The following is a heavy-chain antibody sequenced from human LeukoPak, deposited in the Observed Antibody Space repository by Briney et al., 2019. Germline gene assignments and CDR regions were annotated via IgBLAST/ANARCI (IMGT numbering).Heavy chain of an antibody. D-gene: IGHD3-10*01. CDR2: IDNYGRTT. CDR1: GYSFSSYW. J-gene: IGHJ4*02. V-gene: IGHV3-74*01. Sequence: GGSLRLSCAASGYSFSSYWMHWVRQVPGKGLAWVSRIDNYGRTTDYADSVKGRFTISRDNVQNTLYLQMNSLNAEDTAVYYCARDVGGAGSFWGQGTLVTVSS. CDR3: ARDVGGAGSF.